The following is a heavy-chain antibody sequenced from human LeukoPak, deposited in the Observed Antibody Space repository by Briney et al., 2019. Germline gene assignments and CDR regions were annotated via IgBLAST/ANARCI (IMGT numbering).Heavy chain of an antibody. V-gene: IGHV1-8*01. CDR2: MNPNSGNT. J-gene: IGHJ4*02. CDR3: ARMIERWLVRALYFDY. Sequence: ASVKVSCKASGYTFTSYDINWVRQAPGQGLEWMGWMNPNSGNTGYAQKFQGRVTMTRNTSISTAYMELSSLRSEDTAVYYCARMIERWLVRALYFDYWGQGTLVTVSS. D-gene: IGHD6-19*01. CDR1: GYTFTSYD.